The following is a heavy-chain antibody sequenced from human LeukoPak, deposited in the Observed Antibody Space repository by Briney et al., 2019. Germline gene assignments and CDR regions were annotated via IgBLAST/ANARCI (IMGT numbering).Heavy chain of an antibody. CDR1: GYSFTTHW. CDR2: IYPGDSDT. Sequence: GESLKISCKGSGYSFTTHWIGWVRQMPGRVPGSVGIIYPGDSDTRYSPSFQGQVTISADKSSSTAYLQFSSLKASDTAMYYCARLPIYYGSGSYYFVEGIDYWGQGTLVTVSS. D-gene: IGHD3-10*01. V-gene: IGHV5-51*01. J-gene: IGHJ4*02. CDR3: ARLPIYYGSGSYYFVEGIDY.